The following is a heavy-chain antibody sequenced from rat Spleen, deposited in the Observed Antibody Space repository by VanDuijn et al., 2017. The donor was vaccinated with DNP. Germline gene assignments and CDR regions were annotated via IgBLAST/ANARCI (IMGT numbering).Heavy chain of an antibody. D-gene: IGHD1-4*01. V-gene: IGHV5-7*01. J-gene: IGHJ4*01. Sequence: EVQLVESGGGLVQPGRSLKLSCEASGFTFSNYYMAWVRQAPKKGLEWVATISTSGSRTYYPDSVKGRFTMSRDNAKSTLYLQMDSLRSEDTATYYCAKGEYPGIDVMDAWGQGASVTVSS. CDR1: GFTFSNYY. CDR2: ISTSGSRT. CDR3: AKGEYPGIDVMDA.